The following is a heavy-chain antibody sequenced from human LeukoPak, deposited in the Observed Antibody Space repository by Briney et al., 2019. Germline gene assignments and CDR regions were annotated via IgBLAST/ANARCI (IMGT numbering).Heavy chain of an antibody. J-gene: IGHJ4*02. CDR2: ISSTGAYI. Sequence: GGSLRLSCATSGFIFSSMIWVRQAPGKGLEWVSSISSTGAYIYYADSLKGRFTISRDNAKNSLYLQMNSLRADDTAVYYCARGLAAAGTRGPYWGQGTLVTVSS. D-gene: IGHD6-13*01. CDR1: GFIFSS. V-gene: IGHV3-21*01. CDR3: ARGLAAAGTRGPY.